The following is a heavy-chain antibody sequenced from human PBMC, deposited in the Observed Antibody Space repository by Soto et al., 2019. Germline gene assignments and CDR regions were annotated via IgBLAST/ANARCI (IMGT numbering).Heavy chain of an antibody. CDR1: GYTFTSYG. CDR3: AREPNYFDY. Sequence: GASVKVSCKASGYTFTSYGISWVRQAPGQGLEWMGWNSGYNGNKKYVQKLQGRVTMTTDTSTSTAYMELRSLRSDDTAVYYCAREPNYFDYWGQGTLVTVSS. V-gene: IGHV1-18*01. CDR2: NSGYNGNK. J-gene: IGHJ4*02.